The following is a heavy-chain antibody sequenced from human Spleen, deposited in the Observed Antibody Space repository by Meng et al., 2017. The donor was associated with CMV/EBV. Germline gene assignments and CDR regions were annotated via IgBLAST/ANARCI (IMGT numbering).Heavy chain of an antibody. D-gene: IGHD6-13*01. CDR1: GFTFISYS. V-gene: IGHV3-21*01. CDR3: AKDGTYSSSCFDY. CDR2: ISSSSSYI. Sequence: GESLKISCAASGFTFISYSMNWVRQAPGKGLEWVSSISSSSSYIYYADSVKGRFTISRDNAKNTLYLQMNSLRAEDTAVYYCAKDGTYSSSCFDYWGQGTLVTVSS. J-gene: IGHJ4*02.